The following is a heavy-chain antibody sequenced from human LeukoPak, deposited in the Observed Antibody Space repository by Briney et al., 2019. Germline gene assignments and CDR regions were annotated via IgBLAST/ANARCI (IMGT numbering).Heavy chain of an antibody. CDR1: GYTFTGYY. CDR3: ARGIVAVVAATYAFDI. Sequence: ASVKVSCKASGYTFTGYYMHWVRQAPGQGLEWMGWINPNSGGTNYAQKFQGRVTMTRDTSISTAYMELSRLRSDDTAVYCCARGIVAVVAATYAFDIWGQGTMVTVSS. V-gene: IGHV1-2*02. D-gene: IGHD2-15*01. CDR2: INPNSGGT. J-gene: IGHJ3*02.